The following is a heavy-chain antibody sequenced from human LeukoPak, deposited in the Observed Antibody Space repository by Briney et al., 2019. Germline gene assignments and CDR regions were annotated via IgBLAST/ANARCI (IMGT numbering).Heavy chain of an antibody. CDR2: INPKSGGT. CDR3: ASVTLSAYDGDY. D-gene: IGHD5-12*01. J-gene: IGHJ4*02. V-gene: IGHV1-2*02. CDR1: GYTFTGYY. Sequence: ASVKVSCKASGYTFTGYYMHWVRQGPRQGLECMGWINPKSGGTNYAQKFQGRVTMTRDTSISTAYMELSRLRSDDTAVYYCASVTLSAYDGDYRGQGTLVTVSS.